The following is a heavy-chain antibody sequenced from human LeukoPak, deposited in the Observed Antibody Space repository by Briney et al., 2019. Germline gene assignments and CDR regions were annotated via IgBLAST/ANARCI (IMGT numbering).Heavy chain of an antibody. CDR3: ARDIGISNSWPYFDF. Sequence: PGGSLRLSCAASGFTFSSYSMNWVRQAPGKGLEWVSSISSSSSYIYYADSVKGRFTISRDNAKNSLYLQMNSLRAEDTAVYYCARDIGISNSWPYFDFWGRGTLVTVSS. CDR1: GFTFSSYS. J-gene: IGHJ4*02. V-gene: IGHV3-21*01. CDR2: ISSSSSYI. D-gene: IGHD6-13*01.